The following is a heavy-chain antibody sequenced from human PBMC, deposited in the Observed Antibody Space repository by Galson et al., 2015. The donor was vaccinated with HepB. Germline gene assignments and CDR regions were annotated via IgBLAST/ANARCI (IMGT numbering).Heavy chain of an antibody. Sequence: SLRLSCAASGFTFTNYAMHWVRQAPGKGLEWVSAISGSGGSTYYADSVKGRFTISRDNSKNTLYLQMNSLRAEDTAVYYCAKARVAAAGIYYYYGMDVWGQGTTVTVSS. CDR2: ISGSGGST. D-gene: IGHD6-13*01. V-gene: IGHV3-23*01. CDR1: GFTFTNYA. CDR3: AKARVAAAGIYYYYGMDV. J-gene: IGHJ6*02.